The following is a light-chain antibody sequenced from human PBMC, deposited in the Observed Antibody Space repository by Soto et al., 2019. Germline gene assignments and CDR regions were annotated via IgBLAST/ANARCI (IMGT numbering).Light chain of an antibody. V-gene: IGKV3-15*01. J-gene: IGKJ1*01. CDR3: QQYVHWPPGT. CDR1: QAISSN. Sequence: EIVMTQSPATLSVSRGERATLSCRANQAISSNLAWYQQKPGQAPRLLIYGASTRATGIPDRFSGSGSGTEFTLTISSLQSEDFAVYYCQQYVHWPPGTFGQGTTVEIK. CDR2: GAS.